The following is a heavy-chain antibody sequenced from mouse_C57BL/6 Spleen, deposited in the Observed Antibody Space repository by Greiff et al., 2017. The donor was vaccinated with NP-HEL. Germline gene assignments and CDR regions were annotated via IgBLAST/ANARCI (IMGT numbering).Heavy chain of an antibody. J-gene: IGHJ2*01. CDR2: IYPGAGDT. D-gene: IGHD2-12*01. CDR1: GYAFSSSW. CDR3: ARGSYPYYLDY. V-gene: IGHV1-82*01. Sequence: QVQLQQSGPELVKPGASVKISCKASGYAFSSSWMNWVKQRPGKGLEWIGRIYPGAGDTNYNGKFKGKATLTADKSSSTAYMQLSSLTSEDSAVYFCARGSYPYYLDYWGQGTTLTVSS.